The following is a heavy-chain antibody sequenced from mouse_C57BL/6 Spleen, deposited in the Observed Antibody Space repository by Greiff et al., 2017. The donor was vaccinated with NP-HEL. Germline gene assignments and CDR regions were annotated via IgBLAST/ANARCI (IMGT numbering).Heavy chain of an antibody. CDR2: IDPETGGT. J-gene: IGHJ2*01. CDR3: TEGLQYYFDY. V-gene: IGHV1-15*01. D-gene: IGHD2-4*01. CDR1: GYTFTDYE. Sequence: VQLQQSGAELVRPGASVTLSCKASGYTFTDYEMHWVKQTPVHGLEWIGAIDPETGGTAYNQKFKGKAILTADKSSSTAYMELRSLTSEDSAVYYCTEGLQYYFDYWGQGTTLTVSS.